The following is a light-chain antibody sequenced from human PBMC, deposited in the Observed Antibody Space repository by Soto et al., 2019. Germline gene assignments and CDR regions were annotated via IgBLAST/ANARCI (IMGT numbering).Light chain of an antibody. CDR3: HCPDCGGSSVYT. CDR2: GTF. Sequence: EIVLTQSPGTLSLSPGERATLSCRASHSFSSGYLAWYQQKPGQPPRLRIYGTFHRATGRPDRFSGSGSGPDFTLTISRLEPEDFAVYYCHCPDCGGSSVYTFGQGTKLEIK. J-gene: IGKJ2*01. V-gene: IGKV3-20*01. CDR1: HSFSSGY.